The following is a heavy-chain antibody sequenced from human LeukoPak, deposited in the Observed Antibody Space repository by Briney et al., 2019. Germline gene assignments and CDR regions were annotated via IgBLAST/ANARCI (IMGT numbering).Heavy chain of an antibody. J-gene: IGHJ6*02. D-gene: IGHD3-10*01. CDR2: ISYDGSNK. Sequence: GGSLRLSCAASGFTFSNAWMSWVRQAPGKGLEWVAVISYDGSNKYYADSVKGRFTISRDNSKNSLYLQMNSLRAEDTAVYYCARDLGLLWFGELALERYGMDVWGQGTTVTVSS. CDR1: GFTFSNAW. V-gene: IGHV3-30*03. CDR3: ARDLGLLWFGELALERYGMDV.